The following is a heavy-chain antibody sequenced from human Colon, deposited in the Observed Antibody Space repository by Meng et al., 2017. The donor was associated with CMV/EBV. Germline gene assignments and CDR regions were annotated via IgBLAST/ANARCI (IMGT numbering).Heavy chain of an antibody. Sequence: LSCAASGFTFRHYWMHWVRQVPGKGLVWVSRINSDGSSTNYADSVKGRFTLSRDNAKNTVSLQMNSLRAEDTAVYFCAREDTMTDFDYWGQGTLVTVSS. D-gene: IGHD4-17*01. CDR2: INSDGSST. V-gene: IGHV3-74*01. CDR3: AREDTMTDFDY. CDR1: GFTFRHYW. J-gene: IGHJ4*02.